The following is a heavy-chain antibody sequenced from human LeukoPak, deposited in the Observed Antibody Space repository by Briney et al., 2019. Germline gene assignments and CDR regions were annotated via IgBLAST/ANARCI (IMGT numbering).Heavy chain of an antibody. CDR2: IKEDGSEK. Sequence: GGSLRLSCAASGFTFSSYWMSWVRQAPGKGLEGVANIKEDGSEKYYVDTVKGGFTISRDNAKKSLCLQMNSLRGEDTAGYFCARDQQYSGGGSLGYMDLWGKGPTLTVSS. CDR3: ARDQQYSGGGSLGYMDL. J-gene: IGHJ6*03. D-gene: IGHD6-19*01. CDR1: GFTFSSYW. V-gene: IGHV3-7*01.